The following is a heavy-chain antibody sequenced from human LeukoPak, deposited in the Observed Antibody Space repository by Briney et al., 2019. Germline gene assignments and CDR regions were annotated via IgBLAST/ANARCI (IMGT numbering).Heavy chain of an antibody. D-gene: IGHD3-10*01. CDR1: GFTFDDYA. CDR3: AKTTMVRAYYGMDV. Sequence: GGSLRLSCAASGFTFDDYAMHWVRQAPGKGLEWVSGISWNSGSIGYADSVKGRFTISRDNAKNSLYLQMNSLRAEDTALYYCAKTTMVRAYYGMDVWGQGTTVTVS. CDR2: ISWNSGSI. J-gene: IGHJ6*02. V-gene: IGHV3-9*01.